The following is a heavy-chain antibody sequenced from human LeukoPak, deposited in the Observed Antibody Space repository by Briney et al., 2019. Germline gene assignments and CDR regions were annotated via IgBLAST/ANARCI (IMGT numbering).Heavy chain of an antibody. V-gene: IGHV6-1*01. D-gene: IGHD3-16*01. J-gene: IGHJ6*04. Sequence: SQALSLTCAISGDSVSSNSAAWNWIRQSPSIGLVWLGRTYERSKWYNDYAVSVKSRITIDPDTSKNQFSLQLNSVTPEDTAVNYCARGVWCPPYYYGRDVGGKGTTVTVPS. CDR1: GDSVSSNSAA. CDR3: ARGVWCPPYYYGRDV. CDR2: TYERSKWYN.